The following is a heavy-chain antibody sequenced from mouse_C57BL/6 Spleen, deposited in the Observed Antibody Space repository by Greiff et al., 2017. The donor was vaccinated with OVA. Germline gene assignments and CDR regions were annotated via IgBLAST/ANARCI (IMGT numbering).Heavy chain of an antibody. D-gene: IGHD1-1*01. J-gene: IGHJ3*01. CDR2: ISDGGSYT. V-gene: IGHV5-4*01. Sequence: EVQLVESGGGLVKPGGSLKLSCAASGFTFSSYALFWVRQTPENRLEWVATISDGGSYTYYPDNVKGRFTISRGNAKNNLYLQMRHLKYEDTDMYYCARDPYYAFAYWSEGPLVTVAA. CDR1: GFTFSSYA. CDR3: ARDPYYAFAY.